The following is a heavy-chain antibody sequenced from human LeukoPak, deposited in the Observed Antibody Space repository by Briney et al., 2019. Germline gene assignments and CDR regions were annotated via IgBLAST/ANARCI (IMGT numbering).Heavy chain of an antibody. CDR1: GYSFTSYW. Sequence: GESLKISCKGSGYSFTSYWIGWVRQMPGKGLEWMGIIYPGDSDTRYSPSFQGQVAISADKSLNTAYLHWSSLKASDTAMYYCARRYSGYEYFEYWGQGTLVTASS. J-gene: IGHJ4*02. CDR2: IYPGDSDT. D-gene: IGHD5-12*01. CDR3: ARRYSGYEYFEY. V-gene: IGHV5-51*01.